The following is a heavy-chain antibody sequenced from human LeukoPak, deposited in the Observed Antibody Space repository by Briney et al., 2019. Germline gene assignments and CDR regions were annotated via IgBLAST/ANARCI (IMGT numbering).Heavy chain of an antibody. CDR1: GGSFSGYY. J-gene: IGHJ4*02. Sequence: PSETLSLTCAVYGGSFSGYYWSWIRQPPGKGLEWIGEINHSGSTNYNPSLKSRVTISVDTSKNQFSLKLSSVTAADTAVYYCARGGQWLAYFDYWGQGTLVTVSS. D-gene: IGHD6-19*01. V-gene: IGHV4-34*01. CDR3: ARGGQWLAYFDY. CDR2: INHSGST.